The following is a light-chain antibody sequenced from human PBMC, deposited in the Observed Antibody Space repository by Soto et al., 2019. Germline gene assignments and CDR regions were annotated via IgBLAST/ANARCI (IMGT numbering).Light chain of an antibody. J-gene: IGKJ2*02. Sequence: IVLTQSPATLSLSQGKRATLSCRASQNISNYLIWYQQKPGQAPRLLIYDVSNRATGIPARFSGSGSGTDFTLTISSLEPEEDARCVGKERSNWVRTFGLGNKVDIK. CDR3: KERSNWVRT. CDR1: QNISNY. V-gene: IGKV3-11*01. CDR2: DVS.